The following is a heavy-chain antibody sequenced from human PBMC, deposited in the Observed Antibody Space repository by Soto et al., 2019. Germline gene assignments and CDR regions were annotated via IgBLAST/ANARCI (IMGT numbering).Heavy chain of an antibody. Sequence: GGSLSLSCAASGFTLSDYGMHCVRQAPSKGLEWMALKSHNRHNKFSTNSVEGRFTISRDNSNNALYLKMNSLRAETTARYSCTRDLHQKTSSFPGHWDQGTLVTVSS. V-gene: IGHV3-30*03. D-gene: IGHD3-3*02. J-gene: IGHJ4*02. CDR1: GFTLSDYG. CDR3: TRDLHQKTSSFPGH. CDR2: KSHNRHNK.